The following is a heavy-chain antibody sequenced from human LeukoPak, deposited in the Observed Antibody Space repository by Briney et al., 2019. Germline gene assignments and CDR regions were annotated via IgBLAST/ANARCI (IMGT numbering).Heavy chain of an antibody. CDR1: GGSFSGYY. CDR2: IYHSGST. CDR3: ARDGYSGNDGL. V-gene: IGHV4-59*01. J-gene: IGHJ4*02. D-gene: IGHD5-12*01. Sequence: NPSETLSLTCAVYGGSFSGYYWSWIRQPPGKGLEWIGYIYHSGSTKYNPSLKSRVTISVDTSQNQFSLKLSSVTAADTAVYYCARDGYSGNDGLWGQGTLVTVSS.